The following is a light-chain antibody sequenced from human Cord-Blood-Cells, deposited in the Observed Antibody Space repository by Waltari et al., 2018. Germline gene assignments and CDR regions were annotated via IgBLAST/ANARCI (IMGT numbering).Light chain of an antibody. CDR1: SRDVGSYNL. Sequence: QSALTQTASASGYPGQSITLPCTGTSRDVGSYNLVSWYQQHPGKAPKLMIYEGSKRPSGVSNRFSGSKSGNTASLTISGLQAEDEADYYCCSYAGSSTYVFGTGTKVTVL. J-gene: IGLJ1*01. CDR2: EGS. V-gene: IGLV2-23*01. CDR3: CSYAGSSTYV.